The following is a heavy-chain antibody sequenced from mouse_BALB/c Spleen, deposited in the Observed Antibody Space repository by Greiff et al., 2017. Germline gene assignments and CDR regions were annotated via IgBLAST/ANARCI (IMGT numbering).Heavy chain of an antibody. CDR2: IYPGNVNT. CDR3: ARSRLRVGWYFDV. J-gene: IGHJ1*01. Sequence: VHLVESGPELVKPGASVRISCKASGYTFTSYYIHWVKQRPGQGLEWIGWIYPGNVNTKYNEKFKGKATLTADKSSSTAYMQLSSLTSEDSAVYFCARSRLRVGWYFDVWGAGTTVTVSS. CDR1: GYTFTSYY. V-gene: IGHV1S56*01. D-gene: IGHD1-1*01.